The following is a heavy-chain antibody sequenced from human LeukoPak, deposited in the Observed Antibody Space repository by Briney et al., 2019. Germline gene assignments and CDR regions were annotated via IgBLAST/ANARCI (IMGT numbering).Heavy chain of an antibody. CDR2: IYSCGST. CDR3: ARDQGLLFAFDN. CDR1: GFTVSSNY. V-gene: IGHV3-66*01. J-gene: IGHJ4*02. D-gene: IGHD2-15*01. Sequence: PGGSLRLSCAASGFTVSSNYMSWVRQAPGKGLEWVSVIYSCGSTYYADSVKGRFTISRDTSKNTVYLQMNRLRAEDTALYYCARDQGLLFAFDNWGRGTLVTVSS.